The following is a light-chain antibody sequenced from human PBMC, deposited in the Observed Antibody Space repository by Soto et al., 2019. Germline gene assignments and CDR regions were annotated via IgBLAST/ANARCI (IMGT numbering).Light chain of an antibody. CDR3: QQYNIYPMT. CDR1: QTISSW. CDR2: KAS. V-gene: IGKV1-5*03. J-gene: IGKJ1*01. Sequence: DIALTQSPATLSSSVGDRVTITCRASQTISSWLAWYRQKPGQAPNLLIYKASSLETGVPARFSGSGSGTEFTLTISSLEPEDFASYYCQQYNIYPMTFGQGTKVEIK.